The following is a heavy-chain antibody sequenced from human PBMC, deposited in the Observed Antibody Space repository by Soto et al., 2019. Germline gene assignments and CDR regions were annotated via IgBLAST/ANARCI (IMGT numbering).Heavy chain of an antibody. CDR1: GFTFNTFE. D-gene: IGHD3-16*01. J-gene: IGHJ5*01. V-gene: IGHV3-23*01. Sequence: EVQLLESGGGLVQPGGSLRLSCAASGFTFNTFEMSWVRQAPGRGLEWVSFISTDSSRAYYADAVKGRFTISRDNSKHTLYLQMNSLTAEDTAVYACVKGGWLDFSGQGTLVTVSS. CDR3: VKGGWLDF. CDR2: ISTDSSRA.